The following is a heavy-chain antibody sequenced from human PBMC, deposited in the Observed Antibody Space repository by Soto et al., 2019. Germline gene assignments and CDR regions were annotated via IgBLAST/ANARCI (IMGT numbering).Heavy chain of an antibody. CDR2: INPNTCGT. CDR3: ASVACWAARDCFDP. Sequence: QVQLVQSGAEVQKPGASVKVSCMASGYTFTGYFIHWVREVPGQGLEYMGWINPNTCGTDYAQKFQCRVTMTRDTPSSTVFTEMQRLTSDDTAVYYCASVACWAARDCFDPWGHGTLVTVSS. V-gene: IGHV1-2*02. J-gene: IGHJ5*02. CDR1: GYTFTGYF. D-gene: IGHD2-15*01.